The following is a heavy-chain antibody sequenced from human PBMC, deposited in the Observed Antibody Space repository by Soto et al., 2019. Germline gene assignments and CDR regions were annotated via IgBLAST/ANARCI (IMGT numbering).Heavy chain of an antibody. Sequence: QVQLVESGGGVVQPGRSLSLSCAASGFSFSGYGMHWVRQAPGKGLEWVAVIFFDGSRKFYADSVKGRFTLSRDNSKNTMLLQVSSLRVDDTAVYSCARDGYCSGTSCYTDFYYGLDVWGQGTKVTVSS. CDR1: GFSFSGYG. D-gene: IGHD2-2*02. V-gene: IGHV3-30*03. J-gene: IGHJ6*02. CDR3: ARDGYCSGTSCYTDFYYGLDV. CDR2: IFFDGSRK.